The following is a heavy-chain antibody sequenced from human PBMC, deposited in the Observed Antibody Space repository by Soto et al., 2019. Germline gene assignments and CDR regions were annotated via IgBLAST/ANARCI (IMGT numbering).Heavy chain of an antibody. CDR1: GYTFTSYD. CDR2: MNPNSGNT. V-gene: IGHV1-8*01. J-gene: IGHJ6*02. CDR3: ASSAAGYSSSWCSYKYYYGMDV. D-gene: IGHD6-13*01. Sequence: GASVKVSCKASGYTFTSYDINWVRQATGQGLEWMGWMNPNSGNTGYAQKFQGRVTMTRNTSISTAYMELSSLRSEDTAVYYCASSAAGYSSSWCSYKYYYGMDVWGQGTTVTVSS.